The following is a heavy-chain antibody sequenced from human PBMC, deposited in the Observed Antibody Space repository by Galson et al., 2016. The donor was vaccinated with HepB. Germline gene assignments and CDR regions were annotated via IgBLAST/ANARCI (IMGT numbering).Heavy chain of an antibody. CDR3: ARDGDTAMLTGNYYFDY. CDR1: GFTFSDYY. J-gene: IGHJ4*02. V-gene: IGHV3-11*04. CDR2: ISSSRRTI. Sequence: SLRLSCAASGFTFSDYYMSWIRQAPGKGLEWLSYISSSRRTIHYADSVKGRFTISRDNAKNSLYLQMDSLRAEDTAVYYCARDGDTAMLTGNYYFDYWGQGTLVTVSS. D-gene: IGHD5-18*01.